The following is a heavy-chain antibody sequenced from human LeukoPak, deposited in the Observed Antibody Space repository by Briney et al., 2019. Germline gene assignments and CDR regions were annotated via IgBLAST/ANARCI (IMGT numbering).Heavy chain of an antibody. J-gene: IGHJ4*02. Sequence: GGSLRLSCAASGFSFSSYFMNWVRQAPGKGLEWGSYIDSSNSPIYYADSVKGRFTISRDNSKNSLYLQMNSLRDEDTAVYYCARDRCSGGSCYLDYWGQGTLVTVSS. D-gene: IGHD2-15*01. V-gene: IGHV3-48*02. CDR1: GFSFSSYF. CDR3: ARDRCSGGSCYLDY. CDR2: IDSSNSPI.